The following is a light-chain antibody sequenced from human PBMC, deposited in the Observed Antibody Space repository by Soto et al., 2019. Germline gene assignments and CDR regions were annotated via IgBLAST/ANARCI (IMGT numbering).Light chain of an antibody. Sequence: QSALTQPSCVSGSPEQSISISCTRTSSDVGGYNYVSWSQQHPGKAPKLIIYEVSNRPSGVSNRFSGPKSGNTASLTISGLQAEAEADYYCSSYTTTATSVFGTGTKLTVL. CDR3: SSYTTTATSV. CDR2: EVS. V-gene: IGLV2-14*01. CDR1: SSDVGGYNY. J-gene: IGLJ1*01.